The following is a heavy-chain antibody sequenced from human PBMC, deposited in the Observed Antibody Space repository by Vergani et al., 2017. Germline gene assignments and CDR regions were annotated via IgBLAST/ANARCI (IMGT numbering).Heavy chain of an antibody. V-gene: IGHV4-30-4*08. CDR1: GGSISSGDYY. CDR3: ARDPHSRSGYVGGFDY. D-gene: IGHD5-12*01. CDR2: IYYSGST. Sequence: QVQLQESGPGLVKPSQTLSLTCTVSGGSISSGDYYWSWIRPPPGKGLEWIGYIYYSGSTYYNPSLKSRVTISVDTSKNQFSLKLSSVTAADTAVYYCARDPHSRSGYVGGFDYWGQGTLVTVSS. J-gene: IGHJ4*02.